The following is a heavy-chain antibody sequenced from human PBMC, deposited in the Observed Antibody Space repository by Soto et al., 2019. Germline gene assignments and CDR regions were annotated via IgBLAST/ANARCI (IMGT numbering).Heavy chain of an antibody. CDR1: GGSISSYY. D-gene: IGHD3-22*01. CDR3: ARPPYYYDSSGYYYGRDAFDI. Sequence: SETLSLTCTVSGGSISSYYWSWIRQPPGKGLEWIGYIYYSGSTNYSPSLKSRVTISVDTSKNQFSLKLSSVTAADTAVYYCARPPYYYDSSGYYYGRDAFDIWGQGTMVTVSS. CDR2: IYYSGST. V-gene: IGHV4-59*08. J-gene: IGHJ3*02.